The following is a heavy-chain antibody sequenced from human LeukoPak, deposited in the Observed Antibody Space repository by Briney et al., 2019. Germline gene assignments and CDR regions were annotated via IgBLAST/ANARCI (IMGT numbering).Heavy chain of an antibody. CDR3: ARGGCYYDFWSGYCPSFDY. J-gene: IGHJ4*02. V-gene: IGHV4-38-2*02. CDR2: IFHSGSS. CDR1: GYSIRSGVY. Sequence: SETQSLTCTVSGYSIRSGVYWGWIRQSPGKGLEWIGSIFHSGSSYYNPSLKSRASMSVDTSRNQFSLKLSSVTAADTAVYYCARGGCYYDFWSGYCPSFDYWGQGTLVTVSP. D-gene: IGHD3-3*01.